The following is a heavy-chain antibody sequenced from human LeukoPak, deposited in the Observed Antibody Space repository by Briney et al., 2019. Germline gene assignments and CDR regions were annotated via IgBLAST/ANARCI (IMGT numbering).Heavy chain of an antibody. Sequence: RGSLRLSCAASGFTVSSNYMRWVRQAPGKRLEWVSVIYSGGSTYYADSVKGRFTISRDNSKNTLYLQMNSLRVEDTAIYYCAKTRGGSLHDGFDIWGQGTMVTVSS. CDR2: IYSGGST. D-gene: IGHD3-16*01. CDR1: GFTVSSNY. V-gene: IGHV3-53*01. CDR3: AKTRGGSLHDGFDI. J-gene: IGHJ3*02.